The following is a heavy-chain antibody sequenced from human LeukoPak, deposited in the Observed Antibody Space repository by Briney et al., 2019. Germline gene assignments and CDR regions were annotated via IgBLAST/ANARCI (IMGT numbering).Heavy chain of an antibody. D-gene: IGHD6-13*01. V-gene: IGHV3-53*01. CDR1: GFTVRTNY. J-gene: IGHJ3*02. CDR2: MYAGGNT. Sequence: GGSLRLSCTASGFTVRTNYMNWVRQAPGKGLEWVSLMYAGGNTYYADSVEGRFTISRDTSENTLFLQMNSLRVEDTAVYYCARGAAAGMGGHDAFDIWGQGTMVTVSS. CDR3: ARGAAAGMGGHDAFDI.